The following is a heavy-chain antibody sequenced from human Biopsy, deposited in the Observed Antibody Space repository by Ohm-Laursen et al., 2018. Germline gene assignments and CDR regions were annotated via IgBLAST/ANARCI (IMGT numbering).Heavy chain of an antibody. D-gene: IGHD5-24*01. J-gene: IGHJ2*01. V-gene: IGHV4-59*12. CDR1: GGPIDSYY. CDR3: ASAGYNPDWNFDL. CDR2: IYFTGRT. Sequence: TLSLTCTVSGGPIDSYYWSWIRQPPGKALEWIGYIYFTGRTSYNPSLKSRLTMSVNTSKNQFPLRLSSVTAADTAVYYCASAGYNPDWNFDLWGRGTRVTVSS.